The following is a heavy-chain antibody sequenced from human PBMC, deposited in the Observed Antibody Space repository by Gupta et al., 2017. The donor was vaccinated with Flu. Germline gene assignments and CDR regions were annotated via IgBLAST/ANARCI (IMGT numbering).Heavy chain of an antibody. V-gene: IGHV4-34*01. CDR3: ARGGAGYYDYVWGSYRFLDP. Sequence: QVQLQQWGAGLLKPSETLSLTCAVYGGSFSGYYWSWIRQPPGKGPEWIGEINHSGSTNYNPSLKSRVTISVDTSKNQFSLKLSSVTAADTAVYYCARGGAGYYDYVWGSYRFLDPWGQGTLVTVSS. J-gene: IGHJ5*02. D-gene: IGHD3-16*02. CDR2: INHSGST. CDR1: GGSFSGYY.